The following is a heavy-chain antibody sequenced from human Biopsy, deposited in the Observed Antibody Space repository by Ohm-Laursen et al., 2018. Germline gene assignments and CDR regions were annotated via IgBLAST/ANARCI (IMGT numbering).Heavy chain of an antibody. Sequence: ASVKVSCKTSGYTFTSYEINWVRQATGQGLEWMGWMNPDSGNTGYAQNFQGRVTMTRNTSISTAYMELSSLRSEDTAVYFCARADPPLFYYGPGSSNWFDPWGQGTLVTVSS. CDR3: ARADPPLFYYGPGSSNWFDP. J-gene: IGHJ5*02. V-gene: IGHV1-8*01. D-gene: IGHD3-10*01. CDR2: MNPDSGNT. CDR1: GYTFTSYE.